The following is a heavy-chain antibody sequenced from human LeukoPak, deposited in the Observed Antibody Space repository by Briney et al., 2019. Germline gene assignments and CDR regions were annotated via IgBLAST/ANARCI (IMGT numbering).Heavy chain of an antibody. CDR2: ISWNSGSI. J-gene: IGHJ5*02. D-gene: IGHD6-19*01. Sequence: GRSLRLSCAASGFTFDDYAMHWVRQAPGKGLEWVSGISWNSGSIGYVDSVKGRFTISRDNAKNSLYLQMNSLSAEDTALYYCAKGSSGWYRRNWFDPWGQGTLVTVSS. CDR3: AKGSSGWYRRNWFDP. CDR1: GFTFDDYA. V-gene: IGHV3-9*01.